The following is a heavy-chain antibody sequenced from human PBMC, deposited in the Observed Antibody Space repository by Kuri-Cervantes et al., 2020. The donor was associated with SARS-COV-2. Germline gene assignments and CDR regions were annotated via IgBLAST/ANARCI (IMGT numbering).Heavy chain of an antibody. CDR2: IYYSGST. J-gene: IGHJ4*02. CDR1: GGSISSYY. D-gene: IGHD3-22*01. V-gene: IGHV4-59*01. Sequence: SETLSLTCTVSGGSISSYYWSWIRQPPGKGLEWIGYIYYSGSTNYNPSLKSRVTISVDTPKNQFSLKLSSVTAADTAVYYCARVYYDSSGYYEVRYFDYWGQGTLVTVSS. CDR3: ARVYYDSSGYYEVRYFDY.